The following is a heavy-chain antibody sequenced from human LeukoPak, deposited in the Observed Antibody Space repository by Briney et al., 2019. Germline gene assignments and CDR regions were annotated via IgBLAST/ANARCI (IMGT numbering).Heavy chain of an antibody. J-gene: IGHJ5*02. D-gene: IGHD3-16*01. CDR1: GFTFSRYW. CDR3: VVGAAEDWFDP. V-gene: IGHV3-7*02. Sequence: GSLRLSCAASGFTFSRYWMSWVRQAPGKGLEWVANIKQGGSEKHYVDSVKGRFTISRDNAKNSLYLQMNSLRAEDMAVYYCVVGAAEDWFDPWGQGILVTVSS. CDR2: IKQGGSEK.